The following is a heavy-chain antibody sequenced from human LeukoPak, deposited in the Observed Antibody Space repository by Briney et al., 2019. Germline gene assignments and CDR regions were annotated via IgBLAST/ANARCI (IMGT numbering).Heavy chain of an antibody. CDR1: GYTFTSYG. D-gene: IGHD2-2*01. V-gene: IGHV1-18*01. CDR3: ARGPPDIVVVPAAEYYFDY. Sequence: ASVKVSCKASGYTFTSYGISWVRQAPGQGLEWMGWISAYNGNTNYAQKLQGRVTMTTDTSTSTAYMELRSLRSDDTAVYYCARGPPDIVVVPAAEYYFDYWGQGTLVTVSS. CDR2: ISAYNGNT. J-gene: IGHJ4*02.